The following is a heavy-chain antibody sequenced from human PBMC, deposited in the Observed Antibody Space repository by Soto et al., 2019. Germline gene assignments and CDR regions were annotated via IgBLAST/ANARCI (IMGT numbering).Heavy chain of an antibody. D-gene: IGHD2-2*01. CDR2: VNHRGST. CDR1: GGSFSGYY. CDR3: ARGIGYCSSINCYSSRRLRFDS. V-gene: IGHV4-34*01. J-gene: IGHJ4*02. Sequence: QVQLQQWGAGLLKPSETLSLTCAVYGGSFSGYYWTWIRQSPEKGLEWIGEVNHRGSTYYNPSLKTRVTLSVHTPKTQFSLKMSSVTAADTAVYYCARGIGYCSSINCYSSRRLRFDSWGQGTLVTVSS.